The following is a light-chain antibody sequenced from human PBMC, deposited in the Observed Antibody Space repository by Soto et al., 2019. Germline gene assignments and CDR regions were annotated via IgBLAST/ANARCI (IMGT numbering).Light chain of an antibody. CDR1: SSNIGSNA. CDR2: KND. J-gene: IGLJ2*01. Sequence: QSLLTQPPSASGTPGQRVSISCSGGSSNIGSNAVNWYRQVPGAAPKLLVYKNDQRASGVPDRFSGSKSGAAASLAISGLQSEDKADYFCATWDDRLDVPVFGGGTKLTVL. V-gene: IGLV1-44*01. CDR3: ATWDDRLDVPV.